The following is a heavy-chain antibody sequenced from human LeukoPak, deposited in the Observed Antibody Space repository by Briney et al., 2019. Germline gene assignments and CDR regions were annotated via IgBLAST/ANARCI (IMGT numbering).Heavy chain of an antibody. J-gene: IGHJ4*02. D-gene: IGHD6-19*01. CDR2: ISRRSSYI. Sequence: GGSLRLSCAASGFTFSSYSMNWVRQAPGKGLEWVSSISRRSSYIDYADSLKGRFTISRDNAKNSLYLQMNSLRAEDTAVYYCARGKEPVAGSLSHFDYWGQGTLVTVSS. CDR1: GFTFSSYS. V-gene: IGHV3-21*01. CDR3: ARGKEPVAGSLSHFDY.